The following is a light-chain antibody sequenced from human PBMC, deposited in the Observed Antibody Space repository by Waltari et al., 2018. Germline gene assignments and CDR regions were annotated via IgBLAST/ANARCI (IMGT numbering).Light chain of an antibody. Sequence: SALTQPASGSGSPGQSVTISCTKTSDAVGNYNLVPWYQQHPGKVPQLMIYEGTKRPSVVSNRFSGSKSGNTASLTISGLQAEDEADYYCCSFASTSTLNWVFGGGTKLTVL. CDR2: EGT. V-gene: IGLV2-23*01. CDR1: SDAVGNYNL. CDR3: CSFASTSTLNWV. J-gene: IGLJ3*02.